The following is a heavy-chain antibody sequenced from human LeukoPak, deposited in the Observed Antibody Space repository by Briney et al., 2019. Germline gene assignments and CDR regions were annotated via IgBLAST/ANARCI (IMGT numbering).Heavy chain of an antibody. V-gene: IGHV3-23*01. D-gene: IGHD5-12*01. CDR1: GFTVSSNY. Sequence: GGSLRLSCAASGFTVSSNYMSWVRQAPGKGLEWVSAISGSGGSTYYADSVKGRFTISRDNSKNTLYLQMNSLRAEDTAVYYCAKGRYDNDYWGQGTLVTVSS. CDR3: AKGRYDNDY. CDR2: ISGSGGST. J-gene: IGHJ4*02.